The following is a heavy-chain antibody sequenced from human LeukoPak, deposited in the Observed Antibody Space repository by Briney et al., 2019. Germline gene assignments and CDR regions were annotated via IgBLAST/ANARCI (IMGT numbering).Heavy chain of an antibody. D-gene: IGHD6-13*01. CDR1: GFIFSTYA. CDR3: AKGKGSSSWLNFDY. Sequence: AGGSLRLSCAASGFIFSTYAIHWVRQAPGKGLEWVAVISYDGRNKYYADSVKGRFTISRDNSKNTLYLQMNSLRAEDTAVYYCAKGKGSSSWLNFDYWGQGTLVTVSS. V-gene: IGHV3-30*04. CDR2: ISYDGRNK. J-gene: IGHJ4*02.